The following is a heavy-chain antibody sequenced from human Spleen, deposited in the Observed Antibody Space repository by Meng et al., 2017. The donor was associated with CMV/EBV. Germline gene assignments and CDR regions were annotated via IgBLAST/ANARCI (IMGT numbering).Heavy chain of an antibody. D-gene: IGHD5-24*01. CDR3: ATRRDGYNQPDY. J-gene: IGHJ4*02. CDR1: GFTFTGYY. Sequence: ASVKVSCKASGFTFTGYYIHWVRQAPGQGLEWMGWIDPKSGDPLYAQKFQGRVTMTRDTSISTAYMELSRLSSDDTAVYYCATRRDGYNQPDYWGQGTLVTVSS. CDR2: IDPKSGDP. V-gene: IGHV1-2*02.